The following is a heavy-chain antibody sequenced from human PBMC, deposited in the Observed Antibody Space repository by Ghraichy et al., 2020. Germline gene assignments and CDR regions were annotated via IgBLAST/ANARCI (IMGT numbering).Heavy chain of an antibody. V-gene: IGHV3-66*01. J-gene: IGHJ3*02. CDR3: ARYDYAGGAGRGNAFDI. CDR2: IYSAGNT. CDR1: GFTVSSSY. Sequence: GGSLRLTCAVSGFTVSSSYMSWVRQAPGKGLEWVSVIYSAGNTYYADSVKGRFTISRDNSKNTVYLRMNSLIAEDTALYYCARYDYAGGAGRGNAFDIWGQGTMVTVSS. D-gene: IGHD3-16*01.